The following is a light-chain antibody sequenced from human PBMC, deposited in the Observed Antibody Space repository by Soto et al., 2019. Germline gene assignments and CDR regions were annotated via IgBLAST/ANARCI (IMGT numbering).Light chain of an antibody. CDR1: QSLLHTSGDNY. Sequence: DIVLTQSPLSLSVTPGEPASITCTPSQSLLHTSGDNYLDWYVQRPGQSPQLLIYLGSKRAPGVSDRISGTGSGTRFTLRISRVEADDVAIYYCMQAKQIPRTFGQGTKVDIK. V-gene: IGKV2-28*01. CDR2: LGS. CDR3: MQAKQIPRT. J-gene: IGKJ1*01.